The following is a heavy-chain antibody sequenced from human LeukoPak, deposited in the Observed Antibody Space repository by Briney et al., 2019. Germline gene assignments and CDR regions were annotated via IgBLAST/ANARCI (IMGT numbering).Heavy chain of an antibody. CDR2: IIPIFGTA. J-gene: IGHJ4*02. V-gene: IGHV1-69*13. Sequence: ASVKVSCKASGGTFSSYAVSWVRQAPGQGLEWMGGIIPIFGTANYAQKFQGRVTITADESTSTAYMELSSLRSEDTAVYYCARSHDYVKYFDYWGQGTLVTVSS. CDR1: GGTFSSYA. D-gene: IGHD4-17*01. CDR3: ARSHDYVKYFDY.